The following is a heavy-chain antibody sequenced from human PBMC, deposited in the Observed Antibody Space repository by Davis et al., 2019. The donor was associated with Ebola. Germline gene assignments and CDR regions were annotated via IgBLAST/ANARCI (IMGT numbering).Heavy chain of an antibody. V-gene: IGHV3-23*01. J-gene: IGHJ3*02. CDR1: GFAFRNYV. CDR3: AKDTSNIWFDI. CDR2: LGTIADT. D-gene: IGHD1-26*01. Sequence: GGSLRLSFAAPGFAFRNYVMTWFRQAPGKGLEWVSTLGTIADTYYADSVRGRFTISRDNSKNTLYLQMNGLRVEDTAIYYCAKDTSNIWFDIWGQGTMVTVSS.